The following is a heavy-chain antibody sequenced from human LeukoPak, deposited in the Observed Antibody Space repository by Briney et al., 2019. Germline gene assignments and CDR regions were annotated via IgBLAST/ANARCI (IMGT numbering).Heavy chain of an antibody. J-gene: IGHJ4*02. V-gene: IGHV4-59*01. Sequence: SETLSLTSTVSAGSISSYYWSWIRQPPGKGLEWIGYIYYSGSTNYNPSLKSRVTISVDTSKNQFSLKLSSVTAADTAVYYCARGRELGYWGQGTLVTVSS. CDR3: ARGRELGY. CDR1: AGSISSYY. CDR2: IYYSGST. D-gene: IGHD3-10*01.